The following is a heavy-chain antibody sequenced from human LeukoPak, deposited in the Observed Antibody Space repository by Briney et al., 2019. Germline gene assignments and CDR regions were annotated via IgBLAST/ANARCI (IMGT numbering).Heavy chain of an antibody. CDR2: IDPSDSDA. CDR3: ARGQGYCSGGSCFLYYFDY. J-gene: IGHJ4*02. CDR1: GYRFNSYW. Sequence: GESLKISCKGSGYRFNSYWISWVRQMPGKGLEWMGGIDPSDSDANHSPSFQGHVTFSVDKSITTAFLQRSSLKASDTAMYYCARGQGYCSGGSCFLYYFDYWGQGTLVTVSS. D-gene: IGHD2-15*01. V-gene: IGHV5-10-1*01.